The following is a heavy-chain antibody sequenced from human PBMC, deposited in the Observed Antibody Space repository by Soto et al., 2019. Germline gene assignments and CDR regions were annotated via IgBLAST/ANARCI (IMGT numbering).Heavy chain of an antibody. CDR3: ARGFAGRLDLFSP. V-gene: IGHV4-34*01. J-gene: IGHJ1*01. CDR1: GGSFSGYN. D-gene: IGHD6-6*01. CDR2: INHSGST. Sequence: SETLSLTCTGYGGSFSGYNWSGIRQPPGKGLEWIGEINHSGSTNYSPSLKSRVTISVDTSKNRFSLRLTSVTAADTAVYYCARGFAGRLDLFSPRGTGTLVPGSS.